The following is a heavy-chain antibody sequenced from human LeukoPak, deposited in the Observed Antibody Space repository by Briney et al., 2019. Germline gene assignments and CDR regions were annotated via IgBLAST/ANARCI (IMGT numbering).Heavy chain of an antibody. V-gene: IGHV3-30*02. CDR3: ALAGYDIFSY. CDR2: IRYDGSNK. D-gene: IGHD3-9*01. J-gene: IGHJ4*02. Sequence: GGSLRLSCAASGFTFSKYGMNWVRQAPGKGLEWVAFIRYDGSNKYYADSVKGRFTISRDNSKNTLYLQMNSLRAEDTAVYYCALAGYDIFSYWGQGTLVTVSS. CDR1: GFTFSKYG.